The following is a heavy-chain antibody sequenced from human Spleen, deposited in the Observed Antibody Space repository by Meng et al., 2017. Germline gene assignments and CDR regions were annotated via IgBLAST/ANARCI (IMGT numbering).Heavy chain of an antibody. CDR3: ARGLIQLWTYYFDY. V-gene: IGHV4-34*01. CDR2: SNHSGST. J-gene: IGHJ4*02. CDR1: VESFRGYY. Sequence: SQTPSLTCAVYVESFRGYYCIRQPPEKGLRWIGESNHSGSTNYNPSLRSRVTISVDTSKNQFSLKLSSVTAADTAVYYCARGLIQLWTYYFDYWGQGTLVTVSS. D-gene: IGHD5-18*01.